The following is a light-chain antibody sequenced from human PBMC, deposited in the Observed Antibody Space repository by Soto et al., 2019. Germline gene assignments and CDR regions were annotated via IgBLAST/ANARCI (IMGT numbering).Light chain of an antibody. J-gene: IGKJ1*01. Sequence: IVLTQCPANLSLSPGDRATLSCRASQSVSNDYVAWVQQKHGQTPRLLIYSVSSRATGIPDRFSGSGSGTDGTLTISRLETEDGAMYYCLHHGSSLWTFGQGTKVDIK. CDR2: SVS. CDR1: QSVSNDY. CDR3: LHHGSSLWT. V-gene: IGKV3-20*01.